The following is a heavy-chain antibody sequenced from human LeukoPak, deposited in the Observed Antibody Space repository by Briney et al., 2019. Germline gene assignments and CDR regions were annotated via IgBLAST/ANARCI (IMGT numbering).Heavy chain of an antibody. CDR1: GFTVSSNY. CDR2: IYSGGST. J-gene: IGHJ6*03. V-gene: IGHV3-53*01. Sequence: GGSLRLSCAASGFTVSSNYMSWVRQAPGKGVEWVSVIYSGGSTYYADSVKGRFTISRDNSKNTLYLQMNSLRAEDTAVYYCARSGLQGYMDVWGKGTTVTVSS. CDR3: ARSGLQGYMDV. D-gene: IGHD7-27*01.